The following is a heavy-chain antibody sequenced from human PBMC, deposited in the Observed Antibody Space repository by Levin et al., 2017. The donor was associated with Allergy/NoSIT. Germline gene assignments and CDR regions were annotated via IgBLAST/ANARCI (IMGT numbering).Heavy chain of an antibody. D-gene: IGHD6-13*01. Sequence: LTGGSLRLSCAASGFSFRSFGMHWVRQAPGKGLEWVAVISYDGNDKYYADSVKGRFTISRDNPKNTLYLQMNSLRTEDTAVYYCAKDVVFGTSSWALDYWGQGTLATVSS. CDR1: GFSFRSFG. CDR2: ISYDGNDK. CDR3: AKDVVFGTSSWALDY. J-gene: IGHJ4*02. V-gene: IGHV3-30*18.